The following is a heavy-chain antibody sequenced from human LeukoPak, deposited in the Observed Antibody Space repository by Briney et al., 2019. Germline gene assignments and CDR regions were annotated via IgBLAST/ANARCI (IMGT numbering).Heavy chain of an antibody. CDR1: GFTFSSYS. Sequence: GGSLRLSCAASGFTFSSYSMNWVRQAPGKGLEWVSSISSGSSHIYYGDSEKGRFTISRDNAKNSLYLQMNSLRVDDTAVYYCARDRLHYGEYEKTLDYWGQGTLVTVSS. J-gene: IGHJ4*02. CDR3: ARDRLHYGEYEKTLDY. CDR2: ISSGSSHI. V-gene: IGHV3-21*01. D-gene: IGHD4-17*01.